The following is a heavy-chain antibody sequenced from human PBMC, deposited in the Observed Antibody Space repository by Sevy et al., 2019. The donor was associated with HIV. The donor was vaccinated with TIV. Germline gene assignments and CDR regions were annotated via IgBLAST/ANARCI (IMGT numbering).Heavy chain of an antibody. D-gene: IGHD3-16*01. V-gene: IGHV5-51*01. J-gene: IGHJ5*02. Sequence: GESLKISCKGSGYKFSDYWIGWVRQMPGKGLEWMGIICPDDSDTRYSPSFQGQVTLLVDKSINTAYLQWTSLKASDTAMYYCARRGSADLPARGWFDPWGQGTLVTVSS. CDR1: GYKFSDYW. CDR2: ICPDDSDT. CDR3: ARRGSADLPARGWFDP.